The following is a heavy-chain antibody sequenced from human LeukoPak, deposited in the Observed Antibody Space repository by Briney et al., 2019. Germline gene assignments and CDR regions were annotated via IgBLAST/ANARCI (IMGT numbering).Heavy chain of an antibody. Sequence: ASVKVSCKAPGYTFTGYYMHWVRQAPGQGLDWMGWVNPNSGGTNDAQKFQGRVSMTRDTSISTAYMELSRLRSDDTAVYYCARGPYCSSTSCYNDYWGQGTLVTVSS. J-gene: IGHJ4*02. CDR1: GYTFTGYY. V-gene: IGHV1-2*02. D-gene: IGHD2-2*02. CDR3: ARGPYCSSTSCYNDY. CDR2: VNPNSGGT.